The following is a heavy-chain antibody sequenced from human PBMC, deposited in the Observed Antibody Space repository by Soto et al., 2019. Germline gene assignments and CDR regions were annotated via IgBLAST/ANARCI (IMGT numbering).Heavy chain of an antibody. CDR2: ISYDGSNK. CDR3: AKERSNYYGSGSYLARAGLSPYCYGMDV. CDR1: GFTFSSYG. Sequence: GGSLRLSCAASGFTFSSYGMHWVRQAPGKGLEWVAVISYDGSNKYYADSVKDRFTISRDNSKNTLYLQMNSLRAEDTAVYYCAKERSNYYGSGSYLARAGLSPYCYGMDVWGQGTTVTGSA. D-gene: IGHD3-10*01. J-gene: IGHJ6*01. V-gene: IGHV3-30*18.